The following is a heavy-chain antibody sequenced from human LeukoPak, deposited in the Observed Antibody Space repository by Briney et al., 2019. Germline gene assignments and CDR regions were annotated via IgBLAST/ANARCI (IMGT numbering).Heavy chain of an antibody. Sequence: GGSLRLSCAASGFTFSSYAMSWVRQAPGKGLEWVSAISGSGGSTYYADSVKGRFTISRGNSKNTLYLQMNSLRAGDTAVYYCAKDLGYSYGPSGYWGQGTLVTVSS. CDR2: ISGSGGST. V-gene: IGHV3-23*01. CDR3: AKDLGYSYGPSGY. CDR1: GFTFSSYA. D-gene: IGHD5-18*01. J-gene: IGHJ4*02.